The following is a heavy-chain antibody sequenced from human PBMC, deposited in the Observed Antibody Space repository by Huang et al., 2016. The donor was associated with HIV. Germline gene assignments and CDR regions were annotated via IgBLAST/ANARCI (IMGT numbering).Heavy chain of an antibody. CDR2: ISKYGSRK. Sequence: QVHLEESGGGVVQPGRPLRLSCTASGFMFSTFGIDWVRQAPGKRLEGVAGISKYGSRKYYVDSVKGRFTISRDNSKNIVYLQMNSLRPEDTAVYYCAKPSGDYEFFDFWGQGTVVTVSS. CDR1: GFMFSTFG. J-gene: IGHJ4*02. CDR3: AKPSGDYEFFDF. D-gene: IGHD4-17*01. V-gene: IGHV3-30*18.